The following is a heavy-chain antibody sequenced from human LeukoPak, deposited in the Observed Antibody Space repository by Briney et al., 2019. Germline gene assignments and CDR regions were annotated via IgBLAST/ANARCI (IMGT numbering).Heavy chain of an antibody. Sequence: ASVKVSCKASGYTLTSYYMHWVRQAPGQGLEWMGIINPSGGSTSYAQKFQGRVTMTRDTSTSTVYMELSSLRSEDTAVYYCARDRYIAVAGTTAWFDPWGQGTLVTVSS. CDR3: ARDRYIAVAGTTAWFDP. V-gene: IGHV1-46*01. D-gene: IGHD6-19*01. CDR2: INPSGGST. CDR1: GYTLTSYY. J-gene: IGHJ5*02.